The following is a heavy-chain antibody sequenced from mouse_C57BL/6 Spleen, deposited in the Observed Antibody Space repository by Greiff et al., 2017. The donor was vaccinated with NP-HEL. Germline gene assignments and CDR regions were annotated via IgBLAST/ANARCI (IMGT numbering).Heavy chain of an antibody. CDR1: GYTFTSYW. D-gene: IGHD1-1*01. CDR3: ARSYYGSSDHWYFDV. J-gene: IGHJ1*03. Sequence: QVPLHQPGAELFPPSSSVTLSCKSSGYTFTSYWMDWVKQRPGQGLEWIGNIYPSDSETHYNQKFKDKATLTVDKSSSTAYMQLSSLTSEDSAVYYCARSYYGSSDHWYFDVWGTGTTVTVSS. V-gene: IGHV1-61*01. CDR2: IYPSDSET.